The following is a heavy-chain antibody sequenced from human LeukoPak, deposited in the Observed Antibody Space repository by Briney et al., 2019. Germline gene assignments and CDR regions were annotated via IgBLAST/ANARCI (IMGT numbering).Heavy chain of an antibody. CDR1: GFNFDDYT. D-gene: IGHD4-23*01. CDR2: ISWNSDFI. Sequence: PGRSLRLSCAASGFNFDDYTMHWVRQPPGKGLEWVSGISWNSDFIVYGDSVKGRFTISRDNAKNSLFLQMDGLRVDDTAVYFCARDGRGGHNDFWGQGTLITVSS. J-gene: IGHJ4*02. CDR3: ARDGRGGHNDF. V-gene: IGHV3-9*01.